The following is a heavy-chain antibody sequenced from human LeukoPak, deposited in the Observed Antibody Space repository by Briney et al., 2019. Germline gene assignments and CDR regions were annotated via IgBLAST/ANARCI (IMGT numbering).Heavy chain of an antibody. CDR1: GFSFSNCS. V-gene: IGHV3-66*01. J-gene: IGHJ4*02. D-gene: IGHD1-14*01. CDR3: ARGGPGTTLDC. CDR2: LYTADST. Sequence: GGSLRLSCAASGFSFSNCSMSWVRQAPGKGLEWVSVLYTADSTKYADSVKGRFTISRDNSKNTMYLQMSSLRAEDTAVYYCARGGPGTTLDCWGRGTLVTVSS.